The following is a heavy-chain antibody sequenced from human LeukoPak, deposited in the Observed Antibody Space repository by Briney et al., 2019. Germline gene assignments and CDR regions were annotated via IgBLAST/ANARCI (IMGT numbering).Heavy chain of an antibody. Sequence: PGGSLRLSCAASGFTFSNVWVRWVRQAPGRGLERVGRTKSKTEGGTPDYAAAVKGRFTISRDDSQNTLYLQMNSLKTEDTAVYNCTTDFPYDSSGYYPRYWGKGTTVTVSS. CDR3: TTDFPYDSSGYYPRY. CDR1: GFTFSNVW. D-gene: IGHD3-22*01. J-gene: IGHJ4*02. V-gene: IGHV3-15*01. CDR2: TKSKTEGGTP.